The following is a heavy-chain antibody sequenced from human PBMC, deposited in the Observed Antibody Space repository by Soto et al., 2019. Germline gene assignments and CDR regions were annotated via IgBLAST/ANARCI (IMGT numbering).Heavy chain of an antibody. CDR3: ARLSEHFDCSSTSCPPTVAGHTGASDY. J-gene: IGHJ4*02. D-gene: IGHD2-2*01. CDR2: INHSGST. Sequence: SETLSLTCAVYGGSFSGYDWSWIRQPPGKGLEWIGEINHSGSTNYNPSLKSRVTISVDTSKNQFSLKLSSVTAADTAVYYCARLSEHFDCSSTSCPPTVAGHTGASDYWGQGTLVTVSS. V-gene: IGHV4-34*01. CDR1: GGSFSGYD.